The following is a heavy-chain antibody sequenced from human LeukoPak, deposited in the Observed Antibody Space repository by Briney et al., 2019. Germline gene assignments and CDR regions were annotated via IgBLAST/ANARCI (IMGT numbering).Heavy chain of an antibody. J-gene: IGHJ6*03. CDR1: GFTFSRYS. CDR3: GRGKVTSRGFSGYDTYYYYYMDV. Sequence: PGGSLRLSCAASGFTFSRYSINWVRQAPGKGLEWVSSISSRSNYIYYADSVKGRFTISRDNAENSLYLQMDSLRAEDTAVYYCGRGKVTSRGFSGYDTYYYYYMDVWGKGTTVTVSS. D-gene: IGHD5-12*01. V-gene: IGHV3-21*01. CDR2: ISSRSNYI.